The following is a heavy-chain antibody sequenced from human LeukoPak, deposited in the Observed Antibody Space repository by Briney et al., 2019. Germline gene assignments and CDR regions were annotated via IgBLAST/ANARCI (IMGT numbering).Heavy chain of an antibody. V-gene: IGHV1-69*13. Sequence: GASVKVSCKASGGTFSSYAIGWVRQAPGQGLEWMGGIIPIFGTANYAQKFQGRVTITADESTSTAYMELSSLRSEDTAVYYCARGRKYTSGYRVTELGSGYSDYWGQGTLVTVSS. CDR1: GGTFSSYA. CDR3: ARGRKYTSGYRVTELGSGYSDY. D-gene: IGHD5-18*01. CDR2: IIPIFGTA. J-gene: IGHJ4*02.